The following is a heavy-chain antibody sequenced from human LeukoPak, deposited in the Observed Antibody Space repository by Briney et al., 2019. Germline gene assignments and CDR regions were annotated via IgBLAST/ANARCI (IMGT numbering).Heavy chain of an antibody. CDR2: SSWNSGSI. CDR1: RFNFDHYA. J-gene: IGHJ4*02. V-gene: IGHV3-9*01. CDR3: AKALGEMATRDFDY. Sequence: PGRSLRLSCAASRFNFDHYAMDWVRQPQGQGLEWDSGSSWNSGSIGYADSVKGRFTISRDNAKNSLYLQMNSLRAEDTALYYCAKALGEMATRDFDYWGQGTLVTVSS. D-gene: IGHD5-24*01.